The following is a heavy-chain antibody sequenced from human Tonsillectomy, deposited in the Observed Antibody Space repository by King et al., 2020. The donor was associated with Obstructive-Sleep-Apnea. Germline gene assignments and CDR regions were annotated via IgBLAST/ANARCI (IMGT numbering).Heavy chain of an antibody. D-gene: IGHD3-10*01. CDR3: ARLGDISKGSGIYYRDYYYYGMDV. CDR2: IYYSGST. Sequence: VQLQESGPGLVKPSETLSLTCTVSGGSISSYYWSWIRQPPGKGLEWIGYIYYSGSTNYNPSLKSRVTISVDTSKNQFSLKLSSVTAADTAVYYCARLGDISKGSGIYYRDYYYYGMDVWGQGTTVTVSS. V-gene: IGHV4-59*01. J-gene: IGHJ6*02. CDR1: GGSISSYY.